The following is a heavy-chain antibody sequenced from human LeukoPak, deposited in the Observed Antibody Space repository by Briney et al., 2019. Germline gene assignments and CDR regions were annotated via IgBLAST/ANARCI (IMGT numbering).Heavy chain of an antibody. CDR3: TREAVAGPYFDC. V-gene: IGHV3-15*01. J-gene: IGHJ4*02. Sequence: PGGSLRLSCAASGFTFSNAWMSWVRQAPGKGLEWVGRIKSKTDGGTIDYAAPVKGRFTISRDDSKHTLYLQMNSLKTEDTAVYYCTREAVAGPYFDCWGQGTPVTVSS. CDR1: GFTFSNAW. CDR2: IKSKTDGGTI. D-gene: IGHD6-19*01.